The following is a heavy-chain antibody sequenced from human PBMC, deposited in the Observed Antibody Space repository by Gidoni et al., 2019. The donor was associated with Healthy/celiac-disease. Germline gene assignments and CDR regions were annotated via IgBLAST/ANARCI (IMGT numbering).Heavy chain of an antibody. CDR3: ARVNGGWELRLIYGMDV. CDR1: GFTFRAYY. J-gene: IGHJ6*02. V-gene: IGHV3-11*01. CDR2: ISSSGSTI. Sequence: QVQLVESGGGLVQPGGSLRLSCAASGFTFRAYYMSWIRQAPGKGLEWVSYISSSGSTIYYADSVKGRFTISRDNAKNSLYLQMNSLRAEDTAVYYCARVNGGWELRLIYGMDVWGQGTTVTVSS. D-gene: IGHD1-26*01.